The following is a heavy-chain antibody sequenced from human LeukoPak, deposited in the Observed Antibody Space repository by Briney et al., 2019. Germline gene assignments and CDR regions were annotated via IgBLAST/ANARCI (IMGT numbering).Heavy chain of an antibody. CDR1: GFTFSDFY. Sequence: PGGSLRLSCAASGFTFSDFYMSWVRQAPGKGLELVPYIGSSESSIYYADSVRGRFTISRDNAKNSLSLQMNSLRADDTAVYYCAREHYFYYMDGWGRGTTVTVSS. V-gene: IGHV3-11*04. J-gene: IGHJ6*03. CDR2: IGSSESSI. CDR3: AREHYFYYMDG.